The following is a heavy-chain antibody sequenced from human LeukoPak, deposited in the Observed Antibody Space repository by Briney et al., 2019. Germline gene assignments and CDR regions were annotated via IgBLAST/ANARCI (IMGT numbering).Heavy chain of an antibody. CDR2: IKSKTDGGTT. CDR1: GFTFRSAW. D-gene: IGHD6-6*01. CDR3: LTHSTSSAPNY. J-gene: IGHJ4*02. Sequence: AGGSLRLSCVVSGFTFRSAWMSWVRQAPGKGLEWVRRIKSKTDGGTTDYTGPVKGRFTITRDDSKNTLYLQMNSLKTEDTAVYYCLTHSTSSAPNYWGQGTLVTVSS. V-gene: IGHV3-15*01.